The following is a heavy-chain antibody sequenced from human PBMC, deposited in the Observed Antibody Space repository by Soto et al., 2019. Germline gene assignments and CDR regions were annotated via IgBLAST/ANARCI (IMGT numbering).Heavy chain of an antibody. CDR3: ARGPHIVLMVYAPFDY. CDR2: IIPIFGTA. CDR1: GGTFSSYA. D-gene: IGHD2-8*01. J-gene: IGHJ4*02. Sequence: QVQLVQSGAEVKKPGSSVKVSCKASGGTFSSYAISWVRQAPGQGLEWMGGIIPIFGTANYAQKFQGGVTITADESTSTAYMELSSLRSEDTAVYYCARGPHIVLMVYAPFDYWGQGTLVTVSS. V-gene: IGHV1-69*01.